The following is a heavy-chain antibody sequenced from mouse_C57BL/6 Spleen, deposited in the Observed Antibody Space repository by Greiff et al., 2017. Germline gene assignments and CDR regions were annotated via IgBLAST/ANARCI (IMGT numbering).Heavy chain of an antibody. CDR3: ARFPSVLPPYYYAMDY. D-gene: IGHD3-2*02. J-gene: IGHJ4*01. CDR1: GFTLTDYY. CDR2: IRNKANGYTT. Sequence: EVMLVESGGGLVQPGGSLSLSCAASGFTLTDYYMSWVRQPPGKALEWLGFIRNKANGYTTEYSASVKGRFTISRDNSQSILYLQMNALRAEDSATYDCARFPSVLPPYYYAMDYWGQGTSVTVSS. V-gene: IGHV7-3*01.